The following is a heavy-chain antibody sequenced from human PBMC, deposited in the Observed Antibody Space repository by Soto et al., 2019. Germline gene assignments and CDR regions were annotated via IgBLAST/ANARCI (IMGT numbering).Heavy chain of an antibody. CDR1: GFTFDDYA. J-gene: IGHJ4*02. V-gene: IGHV3-43D*04. D-gene: IGHD6-19*01. Sequence: GGSLRLSCAASGFTFDDYAMHWVRQAPGKGLEWVSLISWDGGSTYYADSVKGRFTISRDNSKNSLYLQMNGLRAEDTALYYCAKEGSSGWYFNYFDYWGQGTLVTVSS. CDR2: ISWDGGST. CDR3: AKEGSSGWYFNYFDY.